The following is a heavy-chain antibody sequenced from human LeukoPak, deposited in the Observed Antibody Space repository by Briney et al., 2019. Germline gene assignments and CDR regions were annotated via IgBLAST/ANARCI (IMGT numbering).Heavy chain of an antibody. CDR3: ARVVVAAAGTVYYFDY. CDR1: GFTVSSNY. CDR2: IYSGGST. V-gene: IGHV3-53*01. J-gene: IGHJ4*02. Sequence: GGPLRLSCAASGFTVSSNYMSWVRQAPGKGLEWVSVIYSGGSTYYADSVKGRFTISRDNSKNTLYLQMNSLRAEDTAVYYCARVVVAAAGTVYYFDYWGQGTLVTVSS. D-gene: IGHD6-13*01.